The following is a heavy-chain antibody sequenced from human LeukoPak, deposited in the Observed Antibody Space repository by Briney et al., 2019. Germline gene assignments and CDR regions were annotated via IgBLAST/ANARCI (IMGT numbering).Heavy chain of an antibody. Sequence: SQTLSLTCALSGDSFSSNSAAWNWLRQSPSRGLEWLGRTYSRSKWYNDYAVSVKSRITINPDTSKNQFSLQLNSVTPEDTAVYYCARDTAPDYYDSSGYQVGFDYWGQGTLVTVSS. CDR1: GDSFSSNSAA. CDR2: TYSRSKWYN. J-gene: IGHJ4*02. CDR3: ARDTAPDYYDSSGYQVGFDY. D-gene: IGHD3-22*01. V-gene: IGHV6-1*01.